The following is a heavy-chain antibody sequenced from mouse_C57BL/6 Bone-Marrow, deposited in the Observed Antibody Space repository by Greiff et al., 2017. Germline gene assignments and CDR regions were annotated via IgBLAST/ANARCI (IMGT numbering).Heavy chain of an antibody. V-gene: IGHV2-4*01. CDR1: GFSLTRYG. Sequence: QVQLQQSGPGLAQPSQSLSITCTVSGFSLTRYGVHCFRQPPGKGLEWLGVLWSGGSTDYNAAFISRLSISKDNSKSQVFFKMNSLQADDTAIYDCDKVEDSSYWGQGTPRTESS. CDR2: LWSGGST. D-gene: IGHD1-1*01. CDR3: DKVEDSSY. J-gene: IGHJ2*01.